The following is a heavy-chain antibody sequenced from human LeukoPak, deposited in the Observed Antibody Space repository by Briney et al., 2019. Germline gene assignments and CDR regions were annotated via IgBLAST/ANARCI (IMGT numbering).Heavy chain of an antibody. D-gene: IGHD5-18*01. Sequence: SETLSLTCAVYGGSFSGYYWSWIRQPPGKGLEWIGEINHSGSTNYNPSLKSRVTISVDTSKNQFSLKLSSVTAADTAVYYCARARTAMAKGYDYWGQGTLVTVSP. CDR2: INHSGST. CDR1: GGSFSGYY. J-gene: IGHJ4*02. CDR3: ARARTAMAKGYDY. V-gene: IGHV4-34*01.